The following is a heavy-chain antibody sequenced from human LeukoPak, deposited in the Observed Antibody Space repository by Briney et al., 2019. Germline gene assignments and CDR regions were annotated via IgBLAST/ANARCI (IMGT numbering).Heavy chain of an antibody. Sequence: PSETLSLTCTVSGGSISSYYWSWIRQPPGKGLEWIGYIYYSGSTNYNPSLKSRVTISVDTSKNQFSLKLSSVTAADTAVYYCARAYLYDILTGYAFDIWGQGTMVTDSS. J-gene: IGHJ3*02. D-gene: IGHD3-9*01. V-gene: IGHV4-59*01. CDR1: GGSISSYY. CDR2: IYYSGST. CDR3: ARAYLYDILTGYAFDI.